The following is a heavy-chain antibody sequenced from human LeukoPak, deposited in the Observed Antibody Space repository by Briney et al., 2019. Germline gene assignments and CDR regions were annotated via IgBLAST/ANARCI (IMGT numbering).Heavy chain of an antibody. J-gene: IGHJ4*02. D-gene: IGHD6-6*01. CDR2: INHSGST. CDR3: ARRVAARRILGY. Sequence: SETLSLTCTVSGGSISNYYWSWIRQPPGKGLEWIGEINHSGSTNYNPSLKSRVTISVDTSKNQFSLKLSSVTAADTAVYYCARRVAARRILGYWGQGTLVTVSS. V-gene: IGHV4-34*01. CDR1: GGSISNYY.